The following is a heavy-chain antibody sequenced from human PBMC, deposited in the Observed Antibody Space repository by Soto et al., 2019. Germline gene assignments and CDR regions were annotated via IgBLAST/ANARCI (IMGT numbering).Heavy chain of an antibody. CDR3: ARSPDGYYFDY. J-gene: IGHJ4*02. V-gene: IGHV3-48*03. CDR2: ISSSAGTT. Sequence: GSLRLSCSASGFTFVSYEMNWVRQAPGKGLEWVSYISSSAGTTYCADSVKGRFTISRDNAKKSLYLQMNSLRAEDTAVYYCARSPDGYYFDYWGQGTLVTVSS. CDR1: GFTFVSYE.